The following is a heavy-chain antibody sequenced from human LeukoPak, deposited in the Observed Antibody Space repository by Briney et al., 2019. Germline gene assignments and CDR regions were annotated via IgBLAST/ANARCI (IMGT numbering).Heavy chain of an antibody. J-gene: IGHJ4*02. CDR1: GFTFSNYD. Sequence: GGSLRLSCAASGFTFSNYDMHWVRQPPGKGPEWVAVIWYDGSAKYYVDSVKGRFTISRDNSKNTLYLQMNRLRAEDTAVYYCARVRGYYFDYWGQGTLVTVSS. CDR2: IWYDGSAK. V-gene: IGHV3-33*01. CDR3: ARVRGYYFDY.